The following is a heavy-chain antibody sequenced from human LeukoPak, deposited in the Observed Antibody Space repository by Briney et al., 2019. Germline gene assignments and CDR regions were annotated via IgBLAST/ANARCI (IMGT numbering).Heavy chain of an antibody. CDR3: ARVGVDYSGNIIKYFFDY. V-gene: IGHV4-59*01. D-gene: IGHD4-23*01. CDR1: GGSISSYQ. Sequence: SETLSLTCTVSGGSISSYQWSWIRQPPGKGLEGIGDIYYSGRANYNPSLKSRGIISVDTSKNQCSLRLSPVSAADTAVYYCARVGVDYSGNIIKYFFDYWGQGTLVTVSS. J-gene: IGHJ4*02. CDR2: IYYSGRA.